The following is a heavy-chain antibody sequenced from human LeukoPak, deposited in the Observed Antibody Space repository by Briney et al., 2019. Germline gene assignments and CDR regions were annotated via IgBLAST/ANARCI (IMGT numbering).Heavy chain of an antibody. CDR1: GFTVSSNY. D-gene: IGHD2-15*01. J-gene: IGHJ4*02. V-gene: IGHV3-66*01. Sequence: GGSLRLSCAASGFTVSSNYMSWVRQAPGEGLEWVSVIYSGGSTYYADSVKGRFTISRDNSKNTLYLQMNSLRAEDTAVYYCARGDYAANLPFDYWGQGTLVTVSS. CDR3: ARGDYAANLPFDY. CDR2: IYSGGST.